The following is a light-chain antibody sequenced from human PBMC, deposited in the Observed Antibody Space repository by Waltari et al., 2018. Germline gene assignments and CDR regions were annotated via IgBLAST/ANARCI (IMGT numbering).Light chain of an antibody. CDR1: QSISTF. Sequence: DIQMTQSPSSLSASVGDRVTITCRASQSISTFLNWYQQKPGKAPNLLIYDASSLQSGVPSRFSGSGSGTDFTLTISRLQPEDFATYYCQQSYSFPPVTFGQGTRLEI. CDR3: QQSYSFPPVT. V-gene: IGKV1-39*01. CDR2: DAS. J-gene: IGKJ2*01.